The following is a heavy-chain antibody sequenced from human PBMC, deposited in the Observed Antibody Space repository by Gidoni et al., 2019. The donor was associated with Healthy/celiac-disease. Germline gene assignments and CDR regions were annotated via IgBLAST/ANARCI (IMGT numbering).Heavy chain of an antibody. CDR1: GFTFSSYA. V-gene: IGHV3-30-3*01. Sequence: QVQLVESGGGVVQPGRSLRLSCAASGFTFSSYAMHWVRQAPGKGLEWVAVISYDGSNKYYADSVKGRFTISRDNSKNTLYLQMNSLRAEDTAVYYCAREVRATFDYWGQGTLVTVSS. CDR2: ISYDGSNK. J-gene: IGHJ4*02. CDR3: AREVRATFDY.